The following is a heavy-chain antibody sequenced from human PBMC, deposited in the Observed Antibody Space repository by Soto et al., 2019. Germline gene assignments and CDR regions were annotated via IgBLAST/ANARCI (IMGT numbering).Heavy chain of an antibody. CDR3: ARAPDYYGAGTYYNGGFDF. D-gene: IGHD3-10*01. J-gene: IGHJ4*02. CDR1: GDSMTTYY. Sequence: QVQLRESGPGLVKPSETLSLTCTVSGDSMTTYYWVWIRQPPGKGLEWIGYIYYTGSTNYNPSLKSRVAMSVDSSNNQFSLKLYSVTAADTAVYYCARAPDYYGAGTYYNGGFDFWGQGSLVTVSS. V-gene: IGHV4-59*01. CDR2: IYYTGST.